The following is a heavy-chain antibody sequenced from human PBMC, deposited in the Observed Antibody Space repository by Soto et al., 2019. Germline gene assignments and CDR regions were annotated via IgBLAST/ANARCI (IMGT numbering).Heavy chain of an antibody. CDR1: GFTFSSYS. V-gene: IGHV3-48*01. D-gene: IGHD6-6*01. CDR2: ISSSSSTI. Sequence: GGSLRLSCAASGFTFSSYSMNWVRQAPGKGLEWVSYISSSSSTIYYADSVKGRFTISRDNAKNSLYLQMNSMRAEDTAVYYCAGGYSSSSLGSNWFDPWGQGTLVTVSS. CDR3: AGGYSSSSLGSNWFDP. J-gene: IGHJ5*02.